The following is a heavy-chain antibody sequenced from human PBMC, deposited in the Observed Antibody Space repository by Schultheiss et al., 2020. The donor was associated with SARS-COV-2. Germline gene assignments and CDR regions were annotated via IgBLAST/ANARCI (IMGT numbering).Heavy chain of an antibody. V-gene: IGHV3-33*06. Sequence: GGSLRLSCAASGFTFSRYGMHWVRQAPGKGLEWVAVIWYDGSNKYYTDSVKGRFTISRDNSKNTLYLQMNSLRAEDTAVYYCAKGRIAAAGTLDYWGQGALVTVSS. CDR2: IWYDGSNK. CDR1: GFTFSRYG. D-gene: IGHD6-13*01. J-gene: IGHJ4*02. CDR3: AKGRIAAAGTLDY.